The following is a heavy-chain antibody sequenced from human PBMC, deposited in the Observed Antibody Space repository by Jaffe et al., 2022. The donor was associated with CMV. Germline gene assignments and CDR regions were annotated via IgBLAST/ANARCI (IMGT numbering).Heavy chain of an antibody. D-gene: IGHD1-7*01. CDR1: GGSISSSSYY. CDR2: IYYSGST. J-gene: IGHJ4*02. Sequence: QLQLQESGPGLVKPSETLSLTCTVSGGSISSSSYYWGWIRQPPGKGLEWIGSIYYSGSTYYNPSLKSRVTISVDTSKNQFSLKLSSVTAADTAVYYCARQGLTGTYFDYWGQGTLVTVSS. V-gene: IGHV4-39*01. CDR3: ARQGLTGTYFDY.